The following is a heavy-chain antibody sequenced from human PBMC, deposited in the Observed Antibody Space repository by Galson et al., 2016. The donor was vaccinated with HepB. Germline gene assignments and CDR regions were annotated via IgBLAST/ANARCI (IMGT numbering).Heavy chain of an antibody. Sequence: SLRLSCAASGFTFSDYYMRWIRQAPGKGLEWVSYISPTSNDINFADSVVGRFSISRDNAKNSLYPQMNTLGAEDTAVYYCASPSGRFSVHTFDLWGQGTMVTVSS. D-gene: IGHD1-26*01. J-gene: IGHJ3*01. CDR3: ASPSGRFSVHTFDL. V-gene: IGHV3-11*06. CDR1: GFTFSDYY. CDR2: ISPTSNDI.